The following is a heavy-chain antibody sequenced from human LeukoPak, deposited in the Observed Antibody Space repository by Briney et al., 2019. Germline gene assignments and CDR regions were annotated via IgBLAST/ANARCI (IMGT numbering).Heavy chain of an antibody. V-gene: IGHV3-30*03. J-gene: IGHJ6*02. Sequence: PGGSLRLSCAASGFTFSSYGMHWVRQAPGKGLEWVAVISYDGSNKYYADSVKGRFTISRDNSKNTLYLQMNSLRADDTAVYYCARWPDYYDTSKYYYGMDVWGQGTTVTVSS. CDR2: ISYDGSNK. CDR1: GFTFSSYG. D-gene: IGHD3-22*01. CDR3: ARWPDYYDTSKYYYGMDV.